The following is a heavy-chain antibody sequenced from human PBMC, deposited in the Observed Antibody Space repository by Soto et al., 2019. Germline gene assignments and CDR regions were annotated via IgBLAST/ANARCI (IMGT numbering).Heavy chain of an antibody. CDR3: ARDLKTYYDFWSGYRTRTTYGMDV. Sequence: ASVKVSCKASGYTFTSYGIRWVRQAPGQGLEWMGWISAYNGNTNYAQKLQGRVTMTTDTSTSTAYMELRSLRSDDTAVYYCARDLKTYYDFWSGYRTRTTYGMDVWGQGTTVTVYS. V-gene: IGHV1-18*04. D-gene: IGHD3-3*01. CDR2: ISAYNGNT. J-gene: IGHJ6*02. CDR1: GYTFTSYG.